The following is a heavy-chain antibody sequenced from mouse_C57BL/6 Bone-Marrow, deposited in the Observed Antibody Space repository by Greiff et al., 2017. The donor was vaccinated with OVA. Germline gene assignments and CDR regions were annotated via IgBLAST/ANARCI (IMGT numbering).Heavy chain of an antibody. J-gene: IGHJ4*01. CDR3: AREGVSYYAMDY. V-gene: IGHV1-50*01. CDR2: IDPSDSYT. Sequence: VQLQQSGAELVKPGASVKLSCKASGYTFTSYWMQWVKQRPGQGLEWIGEIDPSDSYTNYNQKFKGKATLTVDTSSSNAYMQLSSLTSEDSAVYYCAREGVSYYAMDYWGQGTSVTVSS. CDR1: GYTFTSYW.